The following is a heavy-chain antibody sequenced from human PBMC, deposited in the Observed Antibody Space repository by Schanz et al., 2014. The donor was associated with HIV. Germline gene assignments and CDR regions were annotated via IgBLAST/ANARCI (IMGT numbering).Heavy chain of an antibody. Sequence: QVQLVESGGGVVQPGRSLRLSCAASGFTFSDFGMHWVRQAPGKGLDWVTFISFDGTFQYYADSVKGRFTISRDNSKTRLYLQMNSLRTEATAVYYCARGGLQWHPEWFDYWGQGTLVTVSS. D-gene: IGHD4-4*01. CDR1: GFTFSDFG. CDR2: ISFDGTFQ. J-gene: IGHJ4*02. V-gene: IGHV3-30*13. CDR3: ARGGLQWHPEWFDY.